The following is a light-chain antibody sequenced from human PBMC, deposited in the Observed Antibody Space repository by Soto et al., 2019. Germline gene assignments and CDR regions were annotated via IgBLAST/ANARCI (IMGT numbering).Light chain of an antibody. Sequence: QPVLTQPPSASGSPGQSVAISCTGSSSDVGGYNYVSWYQQHPGKAPKLMIYEVSKRPSGVPDRFSGSKSGNTASLTVSGLQAEDEADYYCTSYAGNYIWVFGGGTKLTVL. CDR2: EVS. V-gene: IGLV2-8*01. CDR3: TSYAGNYIWV. J-gene: IGLJ3*02. CDR1: SSDVGGYNY.